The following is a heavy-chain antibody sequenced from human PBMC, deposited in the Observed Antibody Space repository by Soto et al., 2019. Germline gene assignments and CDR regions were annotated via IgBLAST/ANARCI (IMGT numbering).Heavy chain of an antibody. Sequence: QVQLVQSGAEVKKPGSSVTVSCKASGGTFSSYAISWVRQAPGQGLEWMGRLISFIGTANYAQKFQGRVTITADESTSTASMELTSLRSEDTAVYYCARVVMTTVPASYYYGMDVWGQGTTVTVSS. CDR1: GGTFSSYA. CDR2: LISFIGTA. CDR3: ARVVMTTVPASYYYGMDV. V-gene: IGHV1-69*18. D-gene: IGHD4-4*01. J-gene: IGHJ6*02.